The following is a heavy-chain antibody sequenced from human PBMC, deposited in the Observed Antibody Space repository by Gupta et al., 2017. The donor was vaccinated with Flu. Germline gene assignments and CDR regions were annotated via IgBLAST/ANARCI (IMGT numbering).Heavy chain of an antibody. Sequence: QVQLVQSGAEVKQPGASLKVSCKTSGSDFASLYIHWVRQGPGQGLEWMGVINPSADVSSAPQFQGRVTLSRDASTSTFYMELSSLTSGDTAVYFCARPQSWTRVQFDTWGQGTLVTVSS. D-gene: IGHD3-10*01. J-gene: IGHJ4*02. CDR3: ARPQSWTRVQFDT. CDR1: GSDFASLY. V-gene: IGHV1-46*01. CDR2: INPSADV.